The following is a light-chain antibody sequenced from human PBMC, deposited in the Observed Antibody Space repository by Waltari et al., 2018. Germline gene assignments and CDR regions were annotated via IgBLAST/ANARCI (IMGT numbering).Light chain of an antibody. Sequence: QSVLTQSPSASGTPGQRVTIPCSGSSSNIGSHTVNWYQQLPGTAPNLLIYNDNQRPSGVPERFSGSKSGTSASLAISGLQSEDEADYYCAAWDASLNGWVFGGGTTLTVL. CDR3: AAWDASLNGWV. CDR2: NDN. V-gene: IGLV1-44*01. CDR1: SSNIGSHT. J-gene: IGLJ3*02.